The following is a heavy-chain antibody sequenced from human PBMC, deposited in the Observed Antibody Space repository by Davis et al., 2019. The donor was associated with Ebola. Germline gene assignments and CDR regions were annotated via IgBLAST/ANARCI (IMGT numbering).Heavy chain of an antibody. J-gene: IGHJ5*02. V-gene: IGHV4-4*02. D-gene: IGHD6-19*01. Sequence: MPSETLSPTCAVSGGSISSSNWWSWVRQPPGKGLEWFGEIYHSGSTNYNPSLKSRVTISVDTSKNQFSLKLSSVTAADTAVYYCARGGAVAGPWGQGTLVTVSS. CDR3: ARGGAVAGP. CDR1: GGSISSSNW. CDR2: IYHSGST.